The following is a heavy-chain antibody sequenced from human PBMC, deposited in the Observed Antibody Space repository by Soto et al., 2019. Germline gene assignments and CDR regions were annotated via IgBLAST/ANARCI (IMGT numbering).Heavy chain of an antibody. CDR2: TYYRSKWYN. J-gene: IGHJ4*02. D-gene: IGHD1-26*01. CDR1: GDSVSSNSSA. Sequence: PSQTLSLPCAISGDSVSSNSSACNFIRQSPSRGLEWLGRTYYRSKWYNEYAVSVKSRITIKPDTSKNQFSLQLNSVIPEDTAVYYCAGMQDGALAYWGQGTLVTVSS. V-gene: IGHV6-1*01. CDR3: AGMQDGALAY.